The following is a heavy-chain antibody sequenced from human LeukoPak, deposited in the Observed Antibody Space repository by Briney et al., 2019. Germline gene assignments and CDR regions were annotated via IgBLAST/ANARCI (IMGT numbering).Heavy chain of an antibody. D-gene: IGHD5-24*01. CDR1: DGAIAGYS. Sequence: PSETLSLTCTVSDGAIAGYSWSWIRQAPGKGLEWIGYIYYSGDTNYSPSLQSRVTVSVDTSKNQFSLRLTSVSAADTALYYCARGIEMATIGFDIWGQGTMVTVSS. CDR3: ARGIEMATIGFDI. J-gene: IGHJ3*02. CDR2: IYYSGDT. V-gene: IGHV4-59*01.